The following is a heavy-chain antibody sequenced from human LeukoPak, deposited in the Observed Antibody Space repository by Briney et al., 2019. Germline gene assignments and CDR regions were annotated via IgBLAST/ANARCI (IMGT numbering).Heavy chain of an antibody. V-gene: IGHV4-4*07. J-gene: IGHJ3*02. Sequence: SETLSLTCTVSGGSISSYYWSWIRQPAGKGLEWIGRIYTSGSTNYNPSLKSRVTMSVDTSKNQFSLKLSSVTAADTAVYYCARALLTTPPAAFDIRGQGTMVTVSS. CDR3: ARALLTTPPAAFDI. D-gene: IGHD1-26*01. CDR1: GGSISSYY. CDR2: IYTSGST.